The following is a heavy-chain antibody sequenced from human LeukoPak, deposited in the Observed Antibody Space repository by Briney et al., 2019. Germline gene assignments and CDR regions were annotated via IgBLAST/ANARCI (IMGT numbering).Heavy chain of an antibody. J-gene: IGHJ4*02. V-gene: IGHV4-59*01. D-gene: IGHD5-24*01. Sequence: PSETLSLTCTVSGGSISSYYWSWIRQPPGKGLEWIGYIYYSGSTNYNPSLKSRVTISVDTSKNQFSLKLSSVTAADTAVYYCARDRGRDGPFDYWGQGTLVTVSS. CDR1: GGSISSYY. CDR2: IYYSGST. CDR3: ARDRGRDGPFDY.